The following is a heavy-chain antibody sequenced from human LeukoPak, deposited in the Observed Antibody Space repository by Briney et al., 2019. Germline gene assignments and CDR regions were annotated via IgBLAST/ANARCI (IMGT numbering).Heavy chain of an antibody. V-gene: IGHV4-4*07. J-gene: IGHJ6*03. CDR3: ARAAYGDYRYYYFYLDV. Sequence: SETLSLTCTVSGGSISSYSWSWIRQPAGKGPEWIGRFYISGSTHYSPPLKSRVTVSLDKSRNQFSLKMSSVTAADTAVYYCARAAYGDYRYYYFYLDVWGKGTTVTVSS. D-gene: IGHD4-17*01. CDR1: GGSISSYS. CDR2: FYISGST.